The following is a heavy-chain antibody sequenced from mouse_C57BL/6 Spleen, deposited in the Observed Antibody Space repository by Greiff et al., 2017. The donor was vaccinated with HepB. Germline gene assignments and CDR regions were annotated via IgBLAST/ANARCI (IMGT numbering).Heavy chain of an antibody. CDR3: ARSGGYYLFDY. Sequence: ESGPGLVKPSQSLSLTCSVTGYSITSGYYWNWIRQFPGNKLEWMGYISYDGSNNYNPSLKNRISITRDTSKNQFLLKLNSVTTEDTATYYCARSGGYYLFDYWGQGTTLTVSS. V-gene: IGHV3-6*01. CDR1: GYSITSGYY. CDR2: ISYDGSN. J-gene: IGHJ2*01. D-gene: IGHD2-3*01.